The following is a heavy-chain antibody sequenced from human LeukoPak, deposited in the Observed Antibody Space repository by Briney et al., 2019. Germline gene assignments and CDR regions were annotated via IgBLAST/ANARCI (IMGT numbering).Heavy chain of an antibody. CDR1: GFTFSNYG. V-gene: IGHV3-30*18. Sequence: PGGSLRLSCAASGFTFSNYGMHWVRQAPGKGLEWVATILYDGSYKYYADSVKSRFTISRDNSKNTLYLQMNSLRAEDTAVYYCAKDDRGYCSGGSCYPDYWGQGTLVTVST. CDR2: ILYDGSYK. J-gene: IGHJ4*02. D-gene: IGHD2-15*01. CDR3: AKDDRGYCSGGSCYPDY.